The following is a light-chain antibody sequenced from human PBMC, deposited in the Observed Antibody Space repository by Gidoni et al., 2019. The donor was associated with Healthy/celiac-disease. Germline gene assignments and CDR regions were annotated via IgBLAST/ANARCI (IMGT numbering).Light chain of an antibody. CDR2: WAS. Sequence: DILMTQSPDSLAVSLGERAPINCKSSQSVLYSSKNKNYLAWYQQTPGQPPKLLIYWASTREAGVPDRCSGSGSGTDSTLTISSLQAEDVAFYYCQQYYSTPLFTFXPXTKVDIK. CDR3: QQYYSTPLFT. CDR1: QSVLYSSKNKNY. J-gene: IGKJ3*01. V-gene: IGKV4-1*01.